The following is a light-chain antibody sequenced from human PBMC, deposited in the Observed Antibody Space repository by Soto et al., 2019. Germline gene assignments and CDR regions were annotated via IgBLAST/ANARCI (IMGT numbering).Light chain of an antibody. J-gene: IGKJ1*01. CDR3: QQYETFSGT. CDR2: DAS. V-gene: IGKV1-12*01. Sequence: NQMTQSPSSVSASVGDRVTITCRASQGISSWLAWYQQKPGEAPKLLIYDASALPRGVPSRFSGSGSGTKFTLTIASLQPDDFATYYCQQYETFSGTFGPGTKVDIK. CDR1: QGISSW.